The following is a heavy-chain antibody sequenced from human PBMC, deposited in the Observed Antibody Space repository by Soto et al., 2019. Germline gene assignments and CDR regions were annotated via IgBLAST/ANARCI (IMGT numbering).Heavy chain of an antibody. V-gene: IGHV3-7*05. J-gene: IGHJ5*02. CDR3: ARFASGRSAST. CDR1: GFTFSDYW. D-gene: IGHD6-19*01. Sequence: EVQVVESGGGLVQPGGSLRLSCAASGFTFSDYWMSWARQAPEKGLELVANIRQDGSEEYYVDSVKGRFTISRDNAKISLYLQMDSLRADDTAIYYCARFASGRSASTWGQGTLVTVSS. CDR2: IRQDGSEE.